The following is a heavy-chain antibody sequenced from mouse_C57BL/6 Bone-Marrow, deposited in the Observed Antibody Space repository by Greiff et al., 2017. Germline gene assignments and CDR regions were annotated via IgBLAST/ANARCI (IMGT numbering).Heavy chain of an antibody. J-gene: IGHJ2*01. Sequence: EVQLQQSGAELVRPGASVKLSCTASGFTIKDDYMHWVKQRPEQGLEWIGWIDPENGDTEYASKFQGKAPFTGDTSSNTAYLQLSSLTSEDTAVYYCTPTGYYFDYWGQGTTLTVSS. V-gene: IGHV14-4*01. D-gene: IGHD4-1*01. CDR3: TPTGYYFDY. CDR1: GFTIKDDY. CDR2: IDPENGDT.